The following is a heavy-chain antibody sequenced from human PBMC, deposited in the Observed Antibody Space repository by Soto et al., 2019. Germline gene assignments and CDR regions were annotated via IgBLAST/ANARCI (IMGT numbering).Heavy chain of an antibody. D-gene: IGHD3-3*01. CDR1: GFTFSSYA. V-gene: IGHV3-23*01. Sequence: EVQLLESGGGLVQPGGSLILSCAASGFTFSSYAMSWVRQAPGKGLEWVSAISGSGGNKYYADFVKGRFTISRDNSKNTLYLQMNSLRAEDTAVYYCAKDPNPNYDFWSGYCFWGQGTLVTVSS. CDR3: AKDPNPNYDFWSGYCF. CDR2: ISGSGGNK. J-gene: IGHJ4*02.